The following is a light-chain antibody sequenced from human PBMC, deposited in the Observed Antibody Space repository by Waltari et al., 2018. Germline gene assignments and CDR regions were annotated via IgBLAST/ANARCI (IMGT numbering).Light chain of an antibody. CDR2: DVT. J-gene: IGLJ2*01. CDR1: TSNIRDYPH. CDR3: CSCADSFTV. Sequence: QSALTQPRAVSGSPGQSVTISCTGSTSNIRDYPHVAWYQYHPGKAPRLLVHDVTKRPSGGADRFSGTKSCDTASLTSAGLQAEDEAEYYCCSCADSFTVFGGGTKLTVL. V-gene: IGLV2-11*01.